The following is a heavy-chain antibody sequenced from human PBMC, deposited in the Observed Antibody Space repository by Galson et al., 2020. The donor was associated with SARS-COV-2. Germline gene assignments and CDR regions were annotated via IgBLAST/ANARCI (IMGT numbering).Heavy chain of an antibody. CDR2: IDWDDDK. D-gene: IGHD6-13*01. J-gene: IGHJ6*02. CDR3: ARRYGGRWYVGGNYYYDCGMDG. Sequence: ESGPTLVKPTQTLTLTCTFSGFSLSTSGMCVSWIRQPPGKALEWLARIDWDDDKYYSTSLKTRLTISKDTSKNQVVLTMTNMDPVDTATYYCARRYGGRWYVGGNYYYDCGMDGWGQGTTVTVS. V-gene: IGHV2-70*11. CDR1: GFSLSTSGMC.